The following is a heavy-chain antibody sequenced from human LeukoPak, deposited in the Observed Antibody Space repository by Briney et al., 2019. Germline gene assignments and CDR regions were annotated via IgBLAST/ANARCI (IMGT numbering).Heavy chain of an antibody. CDR2: IYYSGST. V-gene: IGHV4-59*01. CDR1: GGSISSYY. Sequence: SETLSHTCTVSGGSISSYYWSWIRQPPGKGLEWIGYIYYSGSTNYNPSLKSRVTISVDTSKNQFSLKLSSVTAADTAVYYCARGVVGHFDYWGQGTLVTVSS. CDR3: ARGVVGHFDY. J-gene: IGHJ4*02. D-gene: IGHD2-2*01.